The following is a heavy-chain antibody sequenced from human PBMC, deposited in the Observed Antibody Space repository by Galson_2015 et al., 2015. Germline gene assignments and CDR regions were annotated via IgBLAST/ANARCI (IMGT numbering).Heavy chain of an antibody. CDR3: ARNQVVVPAANRFYYYGMDV. D-gene: IGHD2-2*01. Sequence: SLRLSCAASGFTFSSYGMHWVRQAPGTGLEWVAVIWYDGSNTYYADSVKGRFTISRDNSKNTLYLQMNSLRAEDTAVYYCARNQVVVPAANRFYYYGMDVWGQGTTVTVSS. CDR1: GFTFSSYG. CDR2: IWYDGSNT. V-gene: IGHV3-33*01. J-gene: IGHJ6*02.